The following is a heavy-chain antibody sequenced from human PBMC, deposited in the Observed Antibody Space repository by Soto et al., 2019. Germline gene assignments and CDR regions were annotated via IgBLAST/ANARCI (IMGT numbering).Heavy chain of an antibody. D-gene: IGHD3-10*01. J-gene: IGHJ4*02. CDR3: ARDSYYYGSGSYYNALDY. CDR2: IIPIFGTA. CDR1: GGTFSSYA. Sequence: SVKVSCKASGGTFSSYAISWVRQAPGQGLEWMGGIIPIFGTANYAQKFQGRVTITADESTSTAYMELSSLRSEDTAVYYCARDSYYYGSGSYYNALDYWGQGTLVTISS. V-gene: IGHV1-69*13.